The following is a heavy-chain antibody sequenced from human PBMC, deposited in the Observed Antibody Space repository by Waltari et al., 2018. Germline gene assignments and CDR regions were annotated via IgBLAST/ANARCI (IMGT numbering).Heavy chain of an antibody. CDR2: IGDDGRGT. V-gene: IGHV3-74*01. D-gene: IGHD5-18*01. Sequence: EVRLEESGGGLVQPGGSLRLSCAASGFAFSSYWMHWVRQAPGRGLVWVSHIGDDGRGTSYAYSVMGRFTISRDNAKNTVYLEMNSPRAEDTAVYYCSRSPAGYSRSDFWGQGTLVTVSS. J-gene: IGHJ4*02. CDR1: GFAFSSYW. CDR3: SRSPAGYSRSDF.